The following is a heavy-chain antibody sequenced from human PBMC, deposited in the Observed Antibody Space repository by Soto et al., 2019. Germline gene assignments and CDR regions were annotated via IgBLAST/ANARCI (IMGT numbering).Heavy chain of an antibody. J-gene: IGHJ4*02. CDR2: IYPGDSDT. V-gene: IGHV5-51*01. CDR3: ARVYGGNSVYYSDY. Sequence: PGESLKISCKGSGYTFTNYWIGWVRQMPGKGLEWMGIIYPGDSDTRYSPSFQGHVTLSVDKSISTAYLQWSSLKASDTAMYFCARVYGGNSVYYSDYWGQGTLVTVSS. D-gene: IGHD4-17*01. CDR1: GYTFTNYW.